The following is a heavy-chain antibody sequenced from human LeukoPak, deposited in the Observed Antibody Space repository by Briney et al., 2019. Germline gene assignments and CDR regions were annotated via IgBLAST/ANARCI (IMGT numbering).Heavy chain of an antibody. CDR2: MYYSGST. CDR3: ARPYYYDSRIDP. J-gene: IGHJ5*02. CDR1: GVSISSGDYY. Sequence: SQTLSLTCTVSGVSISSGDYYWRWIRQPPGKGLEWIAYMYYSGSTYYNPSLKSRVTMSADTSKNQLSLKLSSVTAADTAVYYCARPYYYDSRIDPWGQGILVTVSS. V-gene: IGHV4-30-4*01. D-gene: IGHD3-22*01.